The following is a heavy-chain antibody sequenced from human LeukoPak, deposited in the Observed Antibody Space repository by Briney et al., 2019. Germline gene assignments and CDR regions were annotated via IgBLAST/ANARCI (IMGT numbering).Heavy chain of an antibody. J-gene: IGHJ6*03. CDR2: INSDGSST. D-gene: IGHD2-15*01. CDR1: GFTFSSYW. CDR3: AKTVVVAATPEYYYYYMDV. V-gene: IGHV3-74*01. Sequence: PGGSLRLSCAASGFTFSSYWMHWVRQAPGKGLVWVSRINSDGSSTSYADSVKGRFTISRDNSKNTLYLQMNSLRAEDTAVYYCAKTVVVAATPEYYYYYMDVWGKGTTVTVSS.